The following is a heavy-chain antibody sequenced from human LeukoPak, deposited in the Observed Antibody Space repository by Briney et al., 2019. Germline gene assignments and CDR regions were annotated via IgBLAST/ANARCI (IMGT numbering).Heavy chain of an antibody. V-gene: IGHV1-46*01. CDR2: INPSGGST. CDR3: ASSYGSGSYGP. D-gene: IGHD3-10*01. J-gene: IGHJ5*02. Sequence: GPSVKVSCKASGGTFSSYAISWVRQAPGQGLEWMGIINPSGGSTSYAQKFQGRVTMTRDTSTSTVYMELSSLRSEDTAVYYCASSYGSGSYGPWGQGTLVTVSS. CDR1: GGTFSSYA.